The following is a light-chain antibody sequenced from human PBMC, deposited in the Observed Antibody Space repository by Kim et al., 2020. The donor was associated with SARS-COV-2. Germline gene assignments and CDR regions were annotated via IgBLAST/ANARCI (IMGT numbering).Light chain of an antibody. J-gene: IGLJ2*01. Sequence: GQSITISYTGTSGDVGGDNDVSWYQHHPGKAPKLIIYDVSDRPSGVSSGFSGSKSGNTASLTISGLQTEDEADYYCSSYTVSSTLAFGGGTQLTVL. CDR1: SGDVGGDND. CDR3: SSYTVSSTLA. V-gene: IGLV2-14*03. CDR2: DVS.